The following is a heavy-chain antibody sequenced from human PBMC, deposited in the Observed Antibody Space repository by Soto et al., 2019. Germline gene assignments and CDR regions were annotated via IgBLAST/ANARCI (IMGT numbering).Heavy chain of an antibody. D-gene: IGHD5-12*01. CDR1: GFTFTSYA. J-gene: IGHJ4*02. Sequence: GGSLRLSCAASGFTFTSYAMSWVRQAPGKGLEWVSAISGSGGSTYYADSVKGRFTISRDNSKNTLYLQMNSLRAEDTAVYYCAKDRSEWLRGFDYWGQGTLVTVSS. CDR3: AKDRSEWLRGFDY. V-gene: IGHV3-23*01. CDR2: ISGSGGST.